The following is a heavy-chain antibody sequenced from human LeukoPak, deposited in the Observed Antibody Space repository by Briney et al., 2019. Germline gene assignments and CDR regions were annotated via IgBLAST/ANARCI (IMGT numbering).Heavy chain of an antibody. CDR2: INHSGST. J-gene: IGHJ4*02. CDR3: ARGGYFDY. CDR1: GGSFSGYY. Sequence: SETLSLTCAVYGGSFSGYYWSCIRQPPGKGLEWIGEINHSGSTNYNPSLKSRVTISVDTSKNQFSLKLSSVTAADTAVYYCARGGYFDYWGQGTLVTVSS. V-gene: IGHV4-34*01.